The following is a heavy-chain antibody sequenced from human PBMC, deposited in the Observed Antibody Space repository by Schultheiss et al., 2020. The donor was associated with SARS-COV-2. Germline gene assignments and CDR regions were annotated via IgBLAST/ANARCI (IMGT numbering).Heavy chain of an antibody. V-gene: IGHV3-30*18. J-gene: IGHJ4*02. CDR2: ISFHGNNK. Sequence: GESLKISCAASGFTFSDHGMNWVRQAPGKGLEWVAVISFHGNNKFYADSVKGRFIISRDNSENTLYLQMNSLRAEDTAVYYCAKDSGAARYCGPSSCYAPFDSWGQGTLVTVSS. D-gene: IGHD2-2*01. CDR3: AKDSGAARYCGPSSCYAPFDS. CDR1: GFTFSDHG.